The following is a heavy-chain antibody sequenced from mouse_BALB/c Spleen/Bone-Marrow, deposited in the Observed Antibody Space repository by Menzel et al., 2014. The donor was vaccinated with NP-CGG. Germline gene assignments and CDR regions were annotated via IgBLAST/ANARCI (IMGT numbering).Heavy chain of an antibody. V-gene: IGHV5-9-3*01. J-gene: IGHJ2*01. Sequence: EVKLVESGGGLVKPGGSLKLSCAASGFTFSSYAMSWVRQTPEKRLEWVATISNTGNYTYYPDSVKGRFTISRDNAKNTLYLQMSSLRSGDTALYYCARQGDGYYDYWGQGTTLTVSS. CDR1: GFTFSSYA. D-gene: IGHD2-3*01. CDR2: ISNTGNYT. CDR3: ARQGDGYYDY.